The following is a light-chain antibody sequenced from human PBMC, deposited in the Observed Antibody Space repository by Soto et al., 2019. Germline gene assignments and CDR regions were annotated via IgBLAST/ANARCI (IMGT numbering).Light chain of an antibody. Sequence: DFQMTQSPSSLSASVGDRITITCRASQSISDYLNWYQLKPGKAPKLLIYAASYLQSGVPSRFHGSGSGTDFTLTISSLQPEDFATYYCQQSYNVLSWTFGQGSKVEIK. CDR3: QQSYNVLSWT. CDR1: QSISDY. J-gene: IGKJ1*01. CDR2: AAS. V-gene: IGKV1-39*01.